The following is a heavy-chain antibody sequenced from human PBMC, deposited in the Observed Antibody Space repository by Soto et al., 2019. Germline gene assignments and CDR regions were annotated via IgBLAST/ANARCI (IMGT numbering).Heavy chain of an antibody. J-gene: IGHJ4*02. CDR3: AKERRLERGDFDY. Sequence: EVQLLESGGGLVQPGGSLRLSCAASGFTFSSYAMSWVRQAPGKGLEWVSVISGGGNRIYYEDSVKGRFTISRDNSKNTLYRQMNSLRDEDTAIYYCAKERRLERGDFDYWGQGTLVTVSS. CDR2: ISGGGNRI. D-gene: IGHD1-1*01. V-gene: IGHV3-23*01. CDR1: GFTFSSYA.